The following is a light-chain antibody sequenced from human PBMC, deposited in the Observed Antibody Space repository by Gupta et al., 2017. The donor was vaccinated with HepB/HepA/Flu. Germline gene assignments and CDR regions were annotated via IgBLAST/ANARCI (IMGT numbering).Light chain of an antibody. CDR1: KLGDKF. Sequence: SSDLTQPPSVSVSPGQTVSITCSGDKLGDKFACWYQQKPGQSPILIIYQDKKRPSGIPERFSGSNSGNTATLTISGTQARDEADYYCQAGDSSTAYVVFGGGTKLTVL. V-gene: IGLV3-1*01. CDR3: QAGDSSTAYVV. J-gene: IGLJ2*01. CDR2: QDK.